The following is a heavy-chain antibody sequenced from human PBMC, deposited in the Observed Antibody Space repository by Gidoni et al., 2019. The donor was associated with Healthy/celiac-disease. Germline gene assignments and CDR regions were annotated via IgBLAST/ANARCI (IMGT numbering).Heavy chain of an antibody. CDR1: DFTFSSYA. CDR3: ARGEQWLVRRNY. D-gene: IGHD6-19*01. J-gene: IGHJ4*02. Sequence: EVQLLESGGGLVQPGGSLRLSCAASDFTFSSYAMSWVRQAPGKGLEWVSAISGSGGSTYYADSVKGRFTISRDNSKNTLYLQMNSLRAEDTAVYYCARGEQWLVRRNYWGQGTLVTVSS. CDR2: ISGSGGST. V-gene: IGHV3-23*01.